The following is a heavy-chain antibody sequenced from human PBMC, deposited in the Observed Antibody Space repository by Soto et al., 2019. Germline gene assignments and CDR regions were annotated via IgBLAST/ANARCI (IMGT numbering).Heavy chain of an antibody. V-gene: IGHV3-30*18. J-gene: IGHJ6*02. CDR1: GFTFSSYG. D-gene: IGHD4-17*01. CDR3: AKVGDHDYGYYLVDYGMDV. Sequence: QVQLVESGGGVVQPGRSLRLSCAASGFTFSSYGMHWVRQAPGKGLEWVAVISYDGSNKYYADSVKGRFTISRDNSNNTQYLQMNSLRAEDTAVYYCAKVGDHDYGYYLVDYGMDVWGQVTTVTVSS. CDR2: ISYDGSNK.